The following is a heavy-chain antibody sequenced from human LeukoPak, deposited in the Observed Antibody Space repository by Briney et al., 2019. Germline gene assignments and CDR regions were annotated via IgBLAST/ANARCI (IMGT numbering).Heavy chain of an antibody. V-gene: IGHV3-11*01. D-gene: IGHD6-13*01. CDR2: ISSSGSTI. J-gene: IGHJ3*02. CDR1: GFTFSDYY. Sequence: PGGSLRLSCAASGFTFSDYYMSWIRRAPGKGLEWVSYISSSGSTIYYADSVKGRFTISRDNAKNSLYLQMNSLRAEDTAVYYCARDWSYLPSGAAGENDIWGQGTMVTVSS. CDR3: ARDWSYLPSGAAGENDI.